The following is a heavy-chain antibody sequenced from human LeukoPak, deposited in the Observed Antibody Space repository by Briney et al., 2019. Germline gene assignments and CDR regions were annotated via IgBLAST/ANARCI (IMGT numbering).Heavy chain of an antibody. D-gene: IGHD6-19*01. CDR1: GYSISRGYY. J-gene: IGHJ4*02. V-gene: IGHV4-38-2*01. CDR2: IYHTGST. Sequence: SETLSLTCGVSGYSISRGYYWAWIRQPPGKGLEWIGTIYHTGSTYYNPSLESRVTISVDTSKNEFSLNLNSVTAADTAVYYCARHRGVIAVAGMFDYWGQGTLVTVSS. CDR3: ARHRGVIAVAGMFDY.